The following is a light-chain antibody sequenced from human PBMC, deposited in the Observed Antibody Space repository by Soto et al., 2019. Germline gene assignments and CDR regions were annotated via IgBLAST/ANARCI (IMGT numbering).Light chain of an antibody. CDR1: SSNIGAGYD. J-gene: IGLJ3*02. CDR2: GNS. Sequence: QSVLTQPPSVSGAPGQRVTISCTGSSSNIGAGYDVHWYQQLPGTAPNLLIYGNSNRPSGVPDRFSGSKSGTSASLAITGLQAEDEADYYCQSYDSSLSGGVFGGGTKVTVL. CDR3: QSYDSSLSGGV. V-gene: IGLV1-40*01.